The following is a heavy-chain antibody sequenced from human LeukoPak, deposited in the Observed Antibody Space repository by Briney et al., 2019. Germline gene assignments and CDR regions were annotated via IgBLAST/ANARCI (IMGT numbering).Heavy chain of an antibody. CDR1: GYTFTGYY. V-gene: IGHV1-2*02. D-gene: IGHD5-24*01. CDR2: INPNSGGT. Sequence: ASVKLSCKASGYTFTGYYMHWVRQAPGQGLEWMGWINPNSGGTNYAQKFQGRVTMTRDTSISAAYMELSRLILDDTAVYYCARGDGEDAYNFFDYWGQGTLVTVSS. CDR3: ARGDGEDAYNFFDY. J-gene: IGHJ4*02.